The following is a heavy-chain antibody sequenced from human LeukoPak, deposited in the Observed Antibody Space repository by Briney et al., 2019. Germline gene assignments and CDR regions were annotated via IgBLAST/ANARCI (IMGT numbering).Heavy chain of an antibody. J-gene: IGHJ5*02. CDR3: AGHDGPGLADWFVP. CDR1: GYSFTDYW. V-gene: IGHV5-51*01. D-gene: IGHD2-21*01. Sequence: GESLKISCKGAGYSFTDYWIGWVRHMPGKGLEWMGVIYPDDSATRYSPSFDGQVTMSADKSTRTAYLQWSSLKASDTARYCCAGHDGPGLADWFVPWGQGALVTVSS. CDR2: IYPDDSAT.